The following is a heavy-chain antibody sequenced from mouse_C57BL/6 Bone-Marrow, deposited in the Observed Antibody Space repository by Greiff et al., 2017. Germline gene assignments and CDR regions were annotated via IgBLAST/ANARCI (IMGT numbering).Heavy chain of an antibody. CDR2: IHPNSGST. V-gene: IGHV1-64*01. CDR1: GYTFTSYW. D-gene: IGHD2-2*01. Sequence: QVQLQQPGAELVKPGASVKLSCKASGYTFTSYWMHWVKQRPGQGLEWIGMIHPNSGSTNYNEKFKSKATLTVDQSSSTAYMQLSSLTSEDSAVYYCARRSTMVKGWYFDVWGTGTTVTVSS. CDR3: ARRSTMVKGWYFDV. J-gene: IGHJ1*03.